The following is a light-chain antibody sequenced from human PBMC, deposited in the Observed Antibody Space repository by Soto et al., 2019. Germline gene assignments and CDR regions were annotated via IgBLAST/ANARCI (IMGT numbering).Light chain of an antibody. Sequence: DIQMTQSPSSLSASVGDRVTITCQASQDISNYLNWYQRKPGKAPKLLIYDASNLETGVPSRFSGSGSGTDFTFTISSLQPEDIATYYCQQYDNLPVTFGPGTKVDIK. CDR2: DAS. J-gene: IGKJ3*01. V-gene: IGKV1-33*01. CDR1: QDISNY. CDR3: QQYDNLPVT.